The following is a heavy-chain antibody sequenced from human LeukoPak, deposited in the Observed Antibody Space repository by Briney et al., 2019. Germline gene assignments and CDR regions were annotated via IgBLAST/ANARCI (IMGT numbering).Heavy chain of an antibody. CDR1: GFTFSSYG. J-gene: IGHJ4*02. CDR3: ARDQAPLEAVVGYYFDY. CDR2: VRNDGTNK. Sequence: GGSLRLSCAASGFTFSSYGMHWVRQAPGKGLEWVAFVRNDGTNKHYADSVKGRFTISRDNSKNTLYLQMNSLRAEDTAVYYCARDQAPLEAVVGYYFDYWGQGTLVTVSS. V-gene: IGHV3-30*02. D-gene: IGHD6-19*01.